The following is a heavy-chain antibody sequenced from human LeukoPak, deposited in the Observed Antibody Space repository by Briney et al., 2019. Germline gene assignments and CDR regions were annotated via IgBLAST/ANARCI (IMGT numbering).Heavy chain of an antibody. CDR1: GGSISSCY. Sequence: SETLSLTCTVSGGSISSCYWSWIRQHPGKGLEWIGYIYYSGSTYYNPSLKSRVTISVDTSKNQFSLKLSSVTAADTAVYYCARRRQQLVPSAFDIWGQGTMVTVSS. J-gene: IGHJ3*02. CDR2: IYYSGST. D-gene: IGHD6-13*01. V-gene: IGHV4-59*06. CDR3: ARRRQQLVPSAFDI.